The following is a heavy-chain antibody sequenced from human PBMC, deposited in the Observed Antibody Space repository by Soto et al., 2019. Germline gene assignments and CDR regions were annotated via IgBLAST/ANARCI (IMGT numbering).Heavy chain of an antibody. Sequence: EVKLVESGGGLVQPGGSLRLSCAASGFTFSNYWMYWVRQAPGQGLVWVSRINSDGSVSRYADSVKGRLTISRDNVKNTLYLQMNSLRVGETAVYYCARGDCVGGTCYSLAGSFYYYMDVWGKGTTVTVFS. V-gene: IGHV3-74*01. D-gene: IGHD2-15*01. J-gene: IGHJ6*03. CDR1: GFTFSNYW. CDR3: ARGDCVGGTCYSLAGSFYYYMDV. CDR2: INSDGSVS.